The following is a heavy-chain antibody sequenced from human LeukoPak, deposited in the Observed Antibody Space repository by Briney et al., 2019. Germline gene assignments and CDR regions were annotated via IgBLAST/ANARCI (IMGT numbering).Heavy chain of an antibody. Sequence: PGGSLRLSCAASGFTFSSYWMHWVRQAPGEGLVWVSRISSEGSSTSYADSVKGRFTISRDNAKNTLFLQMNSLRADDTVVYYCATTPAASPRQWGQGTLVTVSS. CDR2: ISSEGSST. CDR3: ATTPAASPRQ. D-gene: IGHD4-11*01. CDR1: GFTFSSYW. J-gene: IGHJ4*02. V-gene: IGHV3-74*01.